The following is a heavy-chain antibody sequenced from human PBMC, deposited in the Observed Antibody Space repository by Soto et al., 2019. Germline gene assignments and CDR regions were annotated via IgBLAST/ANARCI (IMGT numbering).Heavy chain of an antibody. D-gene: IGHD6-13*01. V-gene: IGHV3-23*01. CDR2: ISGSGGST. CDR1: GFTFSSYA. CDR3: AKIRDRGYSSSWYYFDY. Sequence: VSLRLSCAASGFTFSSYAMSWVRQAPGKGLEWVSAISGSGGSTYYADSVKGRFTISRDNSKNTLYLQMNSLRAEDTAVYYCAKIRDRGYSSSWYYFDYWGPGTLVTVS. J-gene: IGHJ4*02.